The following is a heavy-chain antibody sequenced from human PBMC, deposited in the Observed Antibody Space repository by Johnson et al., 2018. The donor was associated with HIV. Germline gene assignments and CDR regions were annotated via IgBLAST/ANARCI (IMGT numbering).Heavy chain of an antibody. V-gene: IGHV3-30*02. D-gene: IGHD5-18*01. CDR1: GFNFSHYG. CDR3: AKGEAQEGWIQLQSYAFDF. Sequence: QVQLVESGVGVVQPGESLRLSCAASGFNFSHYGMHWVRQAPGKGLEWVAFIRNDGSNKFYADSVRGRFTISRDNSRKTLYLQMSNLRTEETAVYYCAKGEAQEGWIQLQSYAFDFWGRGTMVTVSS. J-gene: IGHJ3*01. CDR2: IRNDGSNK.